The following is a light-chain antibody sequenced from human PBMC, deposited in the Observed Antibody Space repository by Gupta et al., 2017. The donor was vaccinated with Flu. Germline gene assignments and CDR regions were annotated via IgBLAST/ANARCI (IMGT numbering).Light chain of an antibody. CDR3: QVWYSDSAGDHYV. J-gene: IGLJ1*01. Sequence: SYVLTQPPSVSVAPGQTARIPCAGNNIGGYSVHWYQQRPGQAPVMVVYDDNVRPAGTPERISGANSGNTATLTIRRVEVGDEADYYCQVWYSDSAGDHYVFGTGTTVTVL. CDR2: DDN. CDR1: NIGGYS. V-gene: IGLV3-21*02.